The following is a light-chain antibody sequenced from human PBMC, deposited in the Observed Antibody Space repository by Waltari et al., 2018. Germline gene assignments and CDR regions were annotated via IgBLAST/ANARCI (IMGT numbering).Light chain of an antibody. CDR1: QTISSF. CDR2: AAS. V-gene: IGKV1-39*01. J-gene: IGKJ1*01. CDR3: QQCYSFTRT. Sequence: IQMPQSQSSLSASVGDRATFTCRASQTISSFLNWFQQKPGKAPNVLIYAASSLQSGVPSRFSGSGSGRYFTLIITSLQPEDIATYYCQQCYSFTRTFGQGTKVEIK.